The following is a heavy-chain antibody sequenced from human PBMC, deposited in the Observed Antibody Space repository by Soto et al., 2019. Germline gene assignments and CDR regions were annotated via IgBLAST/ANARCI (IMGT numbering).Heavy chain of an antibody. V-gene: IGHV1-18*04. D-gene: IGHD4-4*01. CDR1: GYTFTSYY. Sequence: ASVKVSCKESGYTFTSYYMHWVRQAPGQGLEWMGWINADYGNTNYEQKFQGRVTMTTDTSTNTAYMELRSLRSDDTAVYYCARKSLSNFNWFDPWGQGTLVTVS. J-gene: IGHJ5*02. CDR3: ARKSLSNFNWFDP. CDR2: INADYGNT.